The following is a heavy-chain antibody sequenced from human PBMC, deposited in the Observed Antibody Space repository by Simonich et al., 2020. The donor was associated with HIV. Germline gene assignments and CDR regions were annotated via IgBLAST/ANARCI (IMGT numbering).Heavy chain of an antibody. J-gene: IGHJ4*02. CDR2: INHRGIT. Sequence: QVQLQQWGAGLLKPSETLSLTCAVYGGSFSGYYWSWIRQSPEKGLEWIGEINHRGITNYNPSLKSRVTILVDTSKNQFSLKLSSVTAADTAVYFCARTGDRVFDYWGQGTLVTVSS. CDR1: GGSFSGYY. D-gene: IGHD1-1*01. CDR3: ARTGDRVFDY. V-gene: IGHV4-34*01.